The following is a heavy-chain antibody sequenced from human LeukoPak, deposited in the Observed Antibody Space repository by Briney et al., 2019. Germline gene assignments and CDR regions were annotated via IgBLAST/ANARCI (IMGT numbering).Heavy chain of an antibody. J-gene: IGHJ3*01. CDR2: VNNKGTET. CDR1: RPTHHLL. Sequence: GGSLRLPHAVSRPTHHLLCALGATQAPGKGLVWVSRVNNKGTETIYADSVKGRFTISRDNAKNPLYLQMNSLRAEETAIYYCAMANIALDFWGQGTMVTVSS. CDR3: AMANIALDF. D-gene: IGHD2/OR15-2a*01. V-gene: IGHV3-74*01.